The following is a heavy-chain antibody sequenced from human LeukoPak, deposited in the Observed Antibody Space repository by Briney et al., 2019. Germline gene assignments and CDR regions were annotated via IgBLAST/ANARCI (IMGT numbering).Heavy chain of an antibody. Sequence: SVKVSCKASGGTFSSYAISWVRQAPGQGLEWMGRIIPILGIANYAQKFQGRVTITADKSTSTAYMELSSLRSEDTAVYYCAPEGDSGSYYYDYWGQGTLVTISS. D-gene: IGHD1-26*01. CDR2: IIPILGIA. CDR1: GGTFSSYA. V-gene: IGHV1-69*04. CDR3: APEGDSGSYYYDY. J-gene: IGHJ4*02.